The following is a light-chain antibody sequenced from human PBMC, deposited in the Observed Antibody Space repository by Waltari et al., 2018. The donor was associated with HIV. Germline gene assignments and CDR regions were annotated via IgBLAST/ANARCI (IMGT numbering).Light chain of an antibody. CDR3: CSSAGSDIFV. CDR2: DLN. Sequence: QSALTQSRSVSGSPGQSITITCTGTSKAVGASNYVSWYQQHPGRAPKLLIYDLNRRPAGVPDRFSGSKSGNTASLSISGLQAEDEADYYCCSSAGSDIFVFGTGTKVTVL. CDR1: SKAVGASNY. J-gene: IGLJ1*01. V-gene: IGLV2-11*01.